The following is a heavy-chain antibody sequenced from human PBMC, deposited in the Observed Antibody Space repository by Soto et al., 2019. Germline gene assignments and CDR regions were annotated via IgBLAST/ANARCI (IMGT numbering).Heavy chain of an antibody. CDR3: AREVNNYYGMDV. J-gene: IGHJ6*02. Sequence: TIPLTSSISGCSISSHGYYWSWIHQPPGKGLEWIGYISYSGSTYYNPSLKRRITISVDTSKTQFSLILSSVTAADTAVFYCAREVNNYYGMDVWGQGTTVTVS. CDR1: GCSISSHGYY. V-gene: IGHV4-30-4*08. CDR2: ISYSGST.